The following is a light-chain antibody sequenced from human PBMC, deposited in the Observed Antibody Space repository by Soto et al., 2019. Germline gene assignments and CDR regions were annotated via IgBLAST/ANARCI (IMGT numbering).Light chain of an antibody. CDR2: GAF. CDR1: QSVYSD. V-gene: IGKV3-15*01. Sequence: EIVMTQSPATLSASPGERATLSCRASQSVYSDVAWYQQKPGQAPSLLIYGAFTRATGIPARFSGTGSGTEFTLTISSLQSEDFALYYCQQYNDWHLTFGQGTKVDIK. J-gene: IGKJ1*01. CDR3: QQYNDWHLT.